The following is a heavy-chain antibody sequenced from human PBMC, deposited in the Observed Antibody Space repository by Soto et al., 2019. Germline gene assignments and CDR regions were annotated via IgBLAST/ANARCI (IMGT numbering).Heavy chain of an antibody. CDR2: IKSDESTT. CDR1: GFIFTDYW. Sequence: EVQLVESGGGLVQPGGSLRLSCAASGFIFTDYWIHWVRQAPGKGLVWVSRIKSDESTTNYADSVWGRLTISRDNAKNTVYLQINSLRAEDTAVYYCARGARNYYYFYYWGQGTLVTVSS. D-gene: IGHD3-10*01. CDR3: ARGARNYYYFYY. J-gene: IGHJ4*02. V-gene: IGHV3-74*01.